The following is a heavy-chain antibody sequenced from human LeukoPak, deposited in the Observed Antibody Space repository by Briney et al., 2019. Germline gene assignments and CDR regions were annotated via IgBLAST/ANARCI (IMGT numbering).Heavy chain of an antibody. CDR2: ISYDGSNK. V-gene: IGHV3-30*04. D-gene: IGHD5-18*01. Sequence: PGGSLRLSCAASGFTFSSYAMHWVRQAPGKGLEWVAVISYDGSNKYYADSVKGRITISRDNSKNTLYLQMNSLRAEDTAVYYCASGYSYSAFDIWGQGTMVTVSS. J-gene: IGHJ3*02. CDR1: GFTFSSYA. CDR3: ASGYSYSAFDI.